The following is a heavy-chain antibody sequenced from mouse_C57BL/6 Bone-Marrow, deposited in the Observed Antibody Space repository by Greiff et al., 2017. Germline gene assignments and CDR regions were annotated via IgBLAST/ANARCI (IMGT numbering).Heavy chain of an antibody. V-gene: IGHV1-26*01. CDR3: ARKLMSLYYFDY. CDR1: GYTFTDYY. J-gene: IGHJ2*01. CDR2: INPNNGGT. D-gene: IGHD1-3*01. Sequence: EVQLQQSGPELVKPGASVKISCKASGYTFTDYYMNWVKQSHGKSLEWIGDINPNNGGTSYKQKFKGKATLTVEKSDSTAYMERRGLTSEDSAIYYCARKLMSLYYFDYWGQGTTLTVSS.